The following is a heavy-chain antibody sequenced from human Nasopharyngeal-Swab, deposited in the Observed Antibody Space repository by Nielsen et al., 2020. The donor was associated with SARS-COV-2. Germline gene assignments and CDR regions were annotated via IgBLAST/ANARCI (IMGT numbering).Heavy chain of an antibody. V-gene: IGHV3-48*04. J-gene: IGHJ6*02. Sequence: RGSLRLSCAASGFTFSSYSMNWVRQAPGKGLEWVSYISSSSSTIYYADSVKGRFTISRDNAKNSLYLQMNSLRAEDTAVYYCARDKVTIFGVVIIPQDYGMDVWGQGTTVTVSS. D-gene: IGHD3-3*01. CDR2: ISSSSSTI. CDR1: GFTFSSYS. CDR3: ARDKVTIFGVVIIPQDYGMDV.